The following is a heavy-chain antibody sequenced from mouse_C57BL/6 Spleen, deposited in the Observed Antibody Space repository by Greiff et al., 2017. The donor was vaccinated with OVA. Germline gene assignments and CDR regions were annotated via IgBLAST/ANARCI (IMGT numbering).Heavy chain of an antibody. CDR1: GFSLTSYG. Sequence: VTLMESGPGLVAPSQSLSIPCPVSGFSLTSYGVAWVRPPPGPGLAWLGVLWGGGSTNYNSALMSRLSISKANSKVQVFLKMNSLQTDDTAMYYCAKMEDDGDYGAYWGQGTLVTVSA. CDR3: AKMEDDGDYGAY. J-gene: IGHJ3*01. V-gene: IGHV2-9*01. CDR2: LWGGGST. D-gene: IGHD2-3*01.